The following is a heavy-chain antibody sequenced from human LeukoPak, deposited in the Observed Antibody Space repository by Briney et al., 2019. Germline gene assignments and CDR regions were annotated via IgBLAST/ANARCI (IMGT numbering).Heavy chain of an antibody. V-gene: IGHV3-53*01. CDR1: GFTVSSNY. CDR2: IYNGGST. Sequence: PGGSLRLSCAASGFTVSSNYMSWVRQAPGKGLEWVSVIYNGGSTYYADSVKGRFTISRDNSKNTLYLQMNSLRAEDTAVYYCARHSTSWTRGVNYFDYWGQGTLVTVSS. CDR3: ARHSTSWTRGVNYFDY. J-gene: IGHJ4*02. D-gene: IGHD6-13*01.